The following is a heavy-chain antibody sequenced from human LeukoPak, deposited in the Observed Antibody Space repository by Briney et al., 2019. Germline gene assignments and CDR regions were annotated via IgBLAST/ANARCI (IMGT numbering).Heavy chain of an antibody. CDR1: GGSISSSNW. Sequence: ETLSLTCAVSGGSISSSNWWSWVRQPPGKGLEWIGEIYHSGSTNYNPSLKSRVTISVDKSKNQFSLKLSSVTAADTAVYYCVRSHSYGSGSYYKNYYYYGMDVWGQGTTVTVSS. J-gene: IGHJ6*02. V-gene: IGHV4-4*02. CDR3: VRSHSYGSGSYYKNYYYYGMDV. CDR2: IYHSGST. D-gene: IGHD3-10*01.